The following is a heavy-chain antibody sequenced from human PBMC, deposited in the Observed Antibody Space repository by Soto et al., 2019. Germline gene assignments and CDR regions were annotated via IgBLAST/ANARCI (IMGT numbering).Heavy chain of an antibody. Sequence: SGPTLVNPTQTLTLTCTVSGFSLSTSGVAVGWIRQPPGKALEWLALIYWDDDNRYSPTLKSRLTITKDNSKNQVVLTMTNMDPVDTATYYCAHRLPNKRYTFDIWGQGTMVTVSS. J-gene: IGHJ3*02. V-gene: IGHV2-5*02. D-gene: IGHD2-2*02. CDR3: AHRLPNKRYTFDI. CDR1: GFSLSTSGVA. CDR2: IYWDDDN.